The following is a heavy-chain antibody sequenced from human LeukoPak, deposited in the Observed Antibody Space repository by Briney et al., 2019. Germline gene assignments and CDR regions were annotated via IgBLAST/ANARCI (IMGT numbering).Heavy chain of an antibody. J-gene: IGHJ3*02. V-gene: IGHV4-39*07. CDR1: GGSISSNNYY. CDR3: AREGSAFDI. Sequence: SETLSLTCTVSGGSISSNNYYWGWIRQPPGKGLEWIGSIYYTGSTYYSPSLRSRVTISVETSKKQFSLKLSSVTAADTAVYYCAREGSAFDIWGQGTMVTVSS. CDR2: IYYTGST.